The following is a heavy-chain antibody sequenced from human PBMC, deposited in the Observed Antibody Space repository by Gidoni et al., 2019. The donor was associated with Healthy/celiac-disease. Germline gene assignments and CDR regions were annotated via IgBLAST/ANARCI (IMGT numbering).Heavy chain of an antibody. Sequence: QVQLQESGPGLVKPSQTLSLPCTVSGGSISSGSYYWSWIRQPAGKGLEWIGRIYTSGSTNYNPSLKSRVTISVDTSKNQFSLKLSSVTAADTAVYYCARGAAIPTYYYGMDVWGQGTTVTVSS. CDR1: GGSISSGSYY. CDR2: IYTSGST. J-gene: IGHJ6*02. V-gene: IGHV4-61*02. CDR3: ARGAAIPTYYYGMDV. D-gene: IGHD2-21*02.